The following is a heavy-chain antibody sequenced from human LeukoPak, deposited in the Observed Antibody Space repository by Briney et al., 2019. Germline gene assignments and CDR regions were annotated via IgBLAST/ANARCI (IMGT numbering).Heavy chain of an antibody. Sequence: PGGSLRLSCAAPGFTFSSSGMHWVRQAPGKGLEWVAFIHYDGTNEYYADSVKGRFTISRDNFKNTLYLQMNSLRVEDTALYYCVNSGFDPWGQGTLVTVSS. CDR3: VNSGFDP. CDR2: IHYDGTNE. J-gene: IGHJ5*02. V-gene: IGHV3-30*02. CDR1: GFTFSSSG. D-gene: IGHD3-10*01.